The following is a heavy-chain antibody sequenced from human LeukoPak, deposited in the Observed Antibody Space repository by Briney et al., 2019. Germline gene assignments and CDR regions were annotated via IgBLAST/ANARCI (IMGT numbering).Heavy chain of an antibody. CDR2: IIPIFGTA. Sequence: SVKVSCKASGGTFSSYAISWVRQAPGQGLEWMGGIIPIFGTANYAQKFQGRVTITADESTSTAYMELSSLRSEDTAVYYCARFIIDSSGYYPPFGFYIWGQGTMVTVSS. J-gene: IGHJ3*02. D-gene: IGHD3-22*01. V-gene: IGHV1-69*13. CDR1: GGTFSSYA. CDR3: ARFIIDSSGYYPPFGFYI.